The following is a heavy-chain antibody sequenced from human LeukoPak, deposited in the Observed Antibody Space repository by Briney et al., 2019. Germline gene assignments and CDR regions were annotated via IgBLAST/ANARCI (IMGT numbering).Heavy chain of an antibody. V-gene: IGHV3-21*01. CDR1: GFTFSSYS. J-gene: IGHJ4*02. CDR3: ARAGLRYFDWLPPHYFDY. D-gene: IGHD3-9*01. Sequence: PGGSLRLSCAASGFTFSSYSMNWVRQAPGKGLEWVSSISSSSHIYYADSVKGRFTISRDNAKNSLYLQMNSLRAEDTAVYYCARAGLRYFDWLPPHYFDYWGQGTLVTVSS. CDR2: ISSSSHI.